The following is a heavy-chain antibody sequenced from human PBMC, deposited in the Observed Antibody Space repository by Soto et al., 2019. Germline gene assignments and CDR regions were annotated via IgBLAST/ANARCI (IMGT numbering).Heavy chain of an antibody. CDR3: ARVGRTVTLILWFDL. V-gene: IGHV4-31*03. CDR1: GGPISISGYY. J-gene: IGHJ5*02. D-gene: IGHD4-4*01. Sequence: PSETLSLTCTVSGGPISISGYYWSWIRQHPGKGLEWIGYIYYSGTTSYNPSLKSRVAISVDTSKNQFSLKLSSVTAADTAVYFCARVGRTVTLILWFDLWGQGIRVTVSS. CDR2: IYYSGTT.